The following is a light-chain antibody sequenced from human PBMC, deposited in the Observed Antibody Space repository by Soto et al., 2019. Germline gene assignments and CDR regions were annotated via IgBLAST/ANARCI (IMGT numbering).Light chain of an antibody. Sequence: DIQMTQSPSTLSASVGDRVTITCRASQSIKNWLAWYQQKPGEAPKLLIYKASTFESGVPSRFSGSGSETEFTLTISCLQPDDVATYYCQQYNSYSQFTFGPGTKVDIK. V-gene: IGKV1-5*03. CDR2: KAS. CDR3: QQYNSYSQFT. J-gene: IGKJ3*01. CDR1: QSIKNW.